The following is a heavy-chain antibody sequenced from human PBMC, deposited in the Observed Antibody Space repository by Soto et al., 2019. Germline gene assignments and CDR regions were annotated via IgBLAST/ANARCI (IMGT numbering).Heavy chain of an antibody. D-gene: IGHD3-10*01. CDR1: GGSISSYY. Sequence: SETLSLTCTVSGGSISSYYWSWIRQPPGKGLEWIGYIYYSGSTNYNPSLKSRVTISVDTSKNQFSLKLSSVTAADTAVYYCARARTYYYGSGSYLFDPWGQGTRVTVSS. CDR2: IYYSGST. J-gene: IGHJ5*02. CDR3: ARARTYYYGSGSYLFDP. V-gene: IGHV4-59*01.